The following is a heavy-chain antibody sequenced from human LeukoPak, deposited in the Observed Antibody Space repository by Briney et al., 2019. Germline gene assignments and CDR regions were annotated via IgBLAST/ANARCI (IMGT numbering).Heavy chain of an antibody. Sequence: GESLKISCKGSGYSFTSYWIGWVRQMPGKGLEWMGIIYPGDSDTRYSPSFQGQVTISADKSISTAYLQRRSLKASDTAMYYCARASAAGRSLNWFDPWGQGTLVTVSS. J-gene: IGHJ5*02. CDR3: ARASAAGRSLNWFDP. CDR1: GYSFTSYW. V-gene: IGHV5-51*01. D-gene: IGHD6-13*01. CDR2: IYPGDSDT.